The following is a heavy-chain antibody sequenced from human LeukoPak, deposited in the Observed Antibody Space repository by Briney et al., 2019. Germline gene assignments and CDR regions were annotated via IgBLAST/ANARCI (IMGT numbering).Heavy chain of an antibody. Sequence: SETLSLTCTVSGGSISSSSYYCGWIRQPPGKGLEWIGSLYYSGSSYYNPSLKSRVTISVDTSKNQFSLKLSSVTAADTAVYYCVRRGYSYPFYYYYYMDVCGKGNTVTVSS. CDR3: VRRGYSYPFYYYYYMDV. CDR1: GGSISSSSYY. V-gene: IGHV4-39*01. CDR2: LYYSGSS. D-gene: IGHD5-18*01. J-gene: IGHJ6*03.